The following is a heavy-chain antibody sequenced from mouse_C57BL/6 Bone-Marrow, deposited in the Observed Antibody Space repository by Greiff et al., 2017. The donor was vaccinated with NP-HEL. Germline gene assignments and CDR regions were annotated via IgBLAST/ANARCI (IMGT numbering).Heavy chain of an antibody. J-gene: IGHJ4*01. D-gene: IGHD2-2*01. CDR2: IYPGGGYT. V-gene: IGHV1-63*01. CDR1: GYTFTNYW. CDR3: ARGIATMVTTASYYYAMDY. Sequence: QVQLQQSGAELVRPGTSVKMSCKASGYTFTNYWIGWAKQTPGHGLEWIGDIYPGGGYTNYNEKFKGKATLTADKSSSTAYMQFSSLTSEDSAIYYCARGIATMVTTASYYYAMDYWGQGTSVTVSS.